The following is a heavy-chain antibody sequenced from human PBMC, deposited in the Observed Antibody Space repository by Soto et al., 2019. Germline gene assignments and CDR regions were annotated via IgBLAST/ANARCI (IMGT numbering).Heavy chain of an antibody. J-gene: IGHJ5*02. CDR1: VYALSSYG. CDR3: ARTTRGATVFAP. Sequence: LLRLYCKSGVYALSSYGSNWGIKATGQGLEWMGWMNPNGGNTGYAQKFQGRVTMTRDTSISTAYMELNSLRAEDTAVYYCARTTRGATVFAPWVQRSLVPGSS. CDR2: MNPNGGNT. D-gene: IGHD1-26*01. V-gene: IGHV1-8*01.